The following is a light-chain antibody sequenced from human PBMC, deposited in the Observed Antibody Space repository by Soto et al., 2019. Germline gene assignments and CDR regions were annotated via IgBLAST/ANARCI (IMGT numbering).Light chain of an antibody. J-gene: IGLJ3*02. CDR1: SSNIGTNY. CDR2: CND. CDR3: ATRDNSLSRWV. Sequence: QSVLTQPPSAAGTPGPRVTISCSGSSSNIGTNYVYWYKQLPGTAPKLLIYCNDQRPSGVPDRLSGSKSGTSASLAISGLRSEDEADYYCATRDNSLSRWVFGGGTKLTVL. V-gene: IGLV1-47*02.